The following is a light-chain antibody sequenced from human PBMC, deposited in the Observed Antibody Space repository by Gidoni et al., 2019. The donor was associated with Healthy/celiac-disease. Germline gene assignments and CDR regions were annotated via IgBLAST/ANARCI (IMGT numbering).Light chain of an antibody. CDR3: QQYGSSRT. V-gene: IGKV3-20*01. CDR1: QSVSSSY. Sequence: EIVLPQSPGTLSLSPGERATLSCRASQSVSSSYLAWYQQKPGQAPRLLIYGASSRATGIPDRCSGSGSGTDFTLTISRLEPEDFAVYYCQQYGSSRTFGQGTKVEIK. CDR2: GAS. J-gene: IGKJ1*01.